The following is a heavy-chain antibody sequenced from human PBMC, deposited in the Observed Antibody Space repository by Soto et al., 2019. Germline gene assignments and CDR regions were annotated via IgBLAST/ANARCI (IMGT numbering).Heavy chain of an antibody. CDR2: SIPIFGTA. J-gene: IGHJ6*02. CDR3: ASRPGRAVAGTGYYYGMDV. CDR1: GGTFSSSA. V-gene: IGHV1-69*01. D-gene: IGHD6-19*01. Sequence: QVQLVQSGAEVKKPGSSVKGSCKASGGTFSSSAISWVRQAHGHGLEWMGGSIPIFGTANYAQKFQGRVTITADESTSTAYMERSSLRSEDTAVYYWASRPGRAVAGTGYYYGMDVLGQGPTVTVSS.